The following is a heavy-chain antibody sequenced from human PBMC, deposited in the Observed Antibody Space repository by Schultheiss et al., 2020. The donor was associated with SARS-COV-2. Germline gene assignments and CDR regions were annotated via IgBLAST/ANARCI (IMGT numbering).Heavy chain of an antibody. CDR3: ARAEGGSFHSLYYYYGMDV. CDR2: IRSKANSYAT. V-gene: IGHV3-73*01. J-gene: IGHJ6*02. CDR1: GFTFSDYW. D-gene: IGHD1-26*01. Sequence: GGSLRLSCAASGFTFSDYWMSWVRQAPGKGLEWVGRIRSKANSYATAYAASVKGRFTISRDDSKNTAYLQMNSLKTEDTAVYYCARAEGGSFHSLYYYYGMDVWGQGTTVTVSS.